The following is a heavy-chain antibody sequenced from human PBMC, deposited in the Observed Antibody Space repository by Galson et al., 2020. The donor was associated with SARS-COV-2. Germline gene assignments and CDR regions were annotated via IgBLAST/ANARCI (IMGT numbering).Heavy chain of an antibody. Sequence: GGSLRLSCAASGFTFSSYGMHWVRQAPGKGLEWVAVISYDGSNKYYADSVKGRFTISRDNSKNTLYLQMNSLRAEDTALYYCAKDRLGTNDYFDYWGQGTLVTVSS. CDR3: AKDRLGTNDYFDY. V-gene: IGHV3-30*18. CDR1: GFTFSSYG. J-gene: IGHJ4*02. CDR2: ISYDGSNK. D-gene: IGHD7-27*01.